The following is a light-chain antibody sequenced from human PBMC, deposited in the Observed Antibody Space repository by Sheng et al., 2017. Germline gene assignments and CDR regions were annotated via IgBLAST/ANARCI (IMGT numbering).Light chain of an antibody. Sequence: EIQMTQSPATLPVSPGERATLSCRASQSVSNNLAWYQQKPGQPPSLLIYGASSRATGVPARFVGSGSGTEFTLTISSLQSEDFAVYYCQQRSKWPVTFGPGTKVDIK. CDR1: QSVSNN. V-gene: IGKV3-15*01. CDR2: GAS. J-gene: IGKJ3*01. CDR3: QQRSKWPVT.